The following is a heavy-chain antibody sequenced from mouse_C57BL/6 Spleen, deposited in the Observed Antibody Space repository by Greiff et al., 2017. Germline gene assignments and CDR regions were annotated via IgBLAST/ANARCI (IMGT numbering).Heavy chain of an antibody. J-gene: IGHJ3*01. D-gene: IGHD1-1*01. CDR2: IDPETGGT. CDR1: GYTFTDYE. CDR3: TRGYGSSWFAY. Sequence: QVQLKESGAELVRPGASVTLSCKASGYTFTDYEMPWVKQTPVHGLEWIGAIDPETGGTAYKQKFKGKVILTADKSTSTAYMELRSLTSEDSAVYYCTRGYGSSWFAYWGQGTLVTVSA. V-gene: IGHV1-15*01.